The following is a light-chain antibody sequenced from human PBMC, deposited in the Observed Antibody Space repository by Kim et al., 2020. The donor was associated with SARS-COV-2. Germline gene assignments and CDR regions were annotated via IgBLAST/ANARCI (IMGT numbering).Light chain of an antibody. CDR2: GAS. V-gene: IGKV3-20*01. J-gene: IGKJ2*01. CDR3: QQYGSSPDT. Sequence: EIVLTKSSGTLSLSPGERATLSCRASQSVSSNNLAWYQQKPGQAPRLLIYGASSRATGIPDRFSGSGSGTDFTLTISRLEPEDFAVYYCQQYGSSPDTFGHGTKLEIK. CDR1: QSVSSNN.